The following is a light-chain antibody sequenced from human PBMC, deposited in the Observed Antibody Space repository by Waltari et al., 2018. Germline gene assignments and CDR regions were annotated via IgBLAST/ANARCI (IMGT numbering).Light chain of an antibody. V-gene: IGKV3-11*01. Sequence: VLTQSPATLSLSPGARATLSCRASQPMSSYLVWYQQRPGQPPRLLIYDASYRATGLPARFSGSGSGTDFTLTISSLEPEDFAVYYCQQRSKWPPTFGGGTKLEIK. CDR3: QQRSKWPPT. CDR2: DAS. J-gene: IGKJ4*01. CDR1: QPMSSY.